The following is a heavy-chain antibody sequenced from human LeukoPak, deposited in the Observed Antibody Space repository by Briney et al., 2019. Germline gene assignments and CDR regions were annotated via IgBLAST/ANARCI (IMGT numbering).Heavy chain of an antibody. CDR3: ARKGVYNSPKALRSYFYYMDV. CDR2: INHSGST. Sequence: KPSETLSLTCAVYGGSFSGYYWSWIRQPPGKGLEWIGEINHSGSTNYNPSLKSRVTISVDTSKNQFSLKLSSVTAADTALYHCARKGVYNSPKALRSYFYYMDVWGKGTPVNVSS. CDR1: GGSFSGYY. V-gene: IGHV4-34*01. J-gene: IGHJ6*03. D-gene: IGHD1-20*01.